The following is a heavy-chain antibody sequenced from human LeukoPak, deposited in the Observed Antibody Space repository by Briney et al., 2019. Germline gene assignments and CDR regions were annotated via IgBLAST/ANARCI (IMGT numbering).Heavy chain of an antibody. CDR1: GFTFSNYG. CDR3: AKGRQMSTTPYDY. V-gene: IGHV3-30*18. D-gene: IGHD5-24*01. CDR2: ISYDGSNK. Sequence: GGSLRLSCAASGFTFSNYGMHWVRQAPGKGLEWVAVISYDGSNKYYADSVRGRFTISRDNSKNTLYLQMDSLRTEDTAMYYCAKGRQMSTTPYDYWGQEPWSPSPQ. J-gene: IGHJ4*01.